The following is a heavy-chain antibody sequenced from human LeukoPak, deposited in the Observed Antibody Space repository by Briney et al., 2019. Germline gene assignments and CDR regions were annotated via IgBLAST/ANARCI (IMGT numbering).Heavy chain of an antibody. J-gene: IGHJ4*02. CDR1: GYTFSNFG. D-gene: IGHD6-25*01. Sequence: ASVKVSCKTSGYTFSNFGFSWVRQAPGQGLEWMGWISAFNGHTIYVQKFQGRVTMTTDTSTSTAYMELRSLRSDDTAVYYCARDSDISPAATDYWGQGSLVTVSS. CDR2: ISAFNGHT. CDR3: ARDSDISPAATDY. V-gene: IGHV1-18*01.